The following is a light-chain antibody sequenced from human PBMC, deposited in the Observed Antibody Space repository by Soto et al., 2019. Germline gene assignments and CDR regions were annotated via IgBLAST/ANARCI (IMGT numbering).Light chain of an antibody. CDR3: TSYTSSTPCDV. CDR2: DVS. Sequence: QSVLTQPASVSGSPGQSIAISCTGVRTDVADGYDYVSWYQQHPGQAPQLIIYDVSNRPSGVSDRFSGSKSGNTASLTISGLQAEDEAEYYCTSYTSSTPCDVCGTGTKGTVL. V-gene: IGLV2-14*03. J-gene: IGLJ1*01. CDR1: RTDVADGYDY.